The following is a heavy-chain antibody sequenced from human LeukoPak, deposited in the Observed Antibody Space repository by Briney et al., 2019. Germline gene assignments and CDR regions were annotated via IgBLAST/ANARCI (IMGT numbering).Heavy chain of an antibody. Sequence: SETLSLTCAVYGGSFSGYYWSWIRQPPGKGLEWIGEINHSGSTNYNPSLKSRVTISVGTSKNQFSLKLSSVTAADTAVYYCARVGATTNVDPWGQGTLVTVSS. J-gene: IGHJ5*02. CDR2: INHSGST. CDR3: ARVGATTNVDP. V-gene: IGHV4-34*01. CDR1: GGSFSGYY. D-gene: IGHD1-26*01.